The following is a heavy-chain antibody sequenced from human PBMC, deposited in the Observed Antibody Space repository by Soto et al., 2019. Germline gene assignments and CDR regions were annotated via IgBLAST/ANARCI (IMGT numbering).Heavy chain of an antibody. J-gene: IGHJ4*02. V-gene: IGHV3-33*01. D-gene: IGHD2-15*01. CDR2: IWYDGSNK. Sequence: QVQLVESGGGVVQPGRSLRLSCAASGFIFNEYGMHWVRQAPGKGLEWVAVIWYDGSNKYYADSVRGRFTFSRDNSRNTMSLQMNRLRVEDTAIYYCARWGCSGSNCNLNQRSFDLWGQGPLVTVSS. CDR3: ARWGCSGSNCNLNQRSFDL. CDR1: GFIFNEYG.